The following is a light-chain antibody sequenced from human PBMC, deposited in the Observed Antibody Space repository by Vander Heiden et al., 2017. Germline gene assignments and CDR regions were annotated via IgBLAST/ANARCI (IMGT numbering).Light chain of an antibody. CDR1: KLGDKY. CDR3: QVWDSSTAV. V-gene: IGLV3-1*01. J-gene: IGLJ2*01. CDR2: QDS. Sequence: SYELTQPPSVSVSPGQTASITCSGDKLGDKYAFWYQQRPGQSPEVVIYQDSKRPSGIPERFSGSNSGNTATLTISGTQAFDEADYFCQVWDSSTAVFGGGTKLTVL.